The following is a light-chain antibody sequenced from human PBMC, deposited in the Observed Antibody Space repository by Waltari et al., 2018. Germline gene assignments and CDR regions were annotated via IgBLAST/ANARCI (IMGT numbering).Light chain of an antibody. CDR1: QSVGVN. Sequence: EIVLTQSPATLSLSPGQRGTLSCRASQSVGVNLAWYQQKPGQAPRLLIYDPSNRATGIPATFRGSGSGTDFTLTITGLEPEDFAVYSCQRRRTWPSITFGQGTRLEI. CDR3: QRRRTWPSIT. J-gene: IGKJ5*01. CDR2: DPS. V-gene: IGKV3-11*01.